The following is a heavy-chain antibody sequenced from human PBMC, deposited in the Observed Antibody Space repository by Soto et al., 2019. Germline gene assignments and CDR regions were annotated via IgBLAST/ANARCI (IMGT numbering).Heavy chain of an antibody. V-gene: IGHV1-18*01. J-gene: IGHJ6*01. D-gene: IGHD3-9*01. CDR3: ARRYFAWLLPSRYYGMDV. Sequence: QVQLVQSGAEVKKPGASVKVSCKASGYTFTSYGISWVRQAPGQGLEWMGWISAYNGNTNYAQKLQGRVTMTTDTSTSTAYMELRSMRSDDTAVYYCARRYFAWLLPSRYYGMDVWGQGTTVTVSS. CDR2: ISAYNGNT. CDR1: GYTFTSYG.